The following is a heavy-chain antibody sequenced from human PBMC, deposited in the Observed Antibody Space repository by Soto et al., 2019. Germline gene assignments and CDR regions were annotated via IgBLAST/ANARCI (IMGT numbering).Heavy chain of an antibody. D-gene: IGHD3-22*01. Sequence: GASVKVSCKASGYTFTSYYMHWVRQAPGQGLEWMGIINPSGGSTSYAQKFQGRVTMTRDTSTSTVYMELSSLRSEDTAVYYCARDRGPSITMIVVVDTDYYYYYGMDVWGQGTTVTVSS. CDR1: GYTFTSYY. CDR3: ARDRGPSITMIVVVDTDYYYYYGMDV. V-gene: IGHV1-46*01. J-gene: IGHJ6*02. CDR2: INPSGGST.